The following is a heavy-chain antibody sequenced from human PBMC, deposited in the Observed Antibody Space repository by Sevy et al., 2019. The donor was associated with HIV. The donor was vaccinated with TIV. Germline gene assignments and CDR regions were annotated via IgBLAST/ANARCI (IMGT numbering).Heavy chain of an antibody. CDR1: GFSFSNYA. Sequence: GGSLRLSCAASGFSFSNYAMSWVRQAPGKGLEWVSTLIGGGSRTYYAHSVTGRFTIFRDNSRNTLYLQRNSLRAEDTAVYYCAKRRVQSGLSGGGANYGWDVCGQGTTVTVSS. CDR2: LIGGGSRT. D-gene: IGHD2-8*02. CDR3: AKRRVQSGLSGGGANYGWDV. J-gene: IGHJ6*02. V-gene: IGHV3-23*01.